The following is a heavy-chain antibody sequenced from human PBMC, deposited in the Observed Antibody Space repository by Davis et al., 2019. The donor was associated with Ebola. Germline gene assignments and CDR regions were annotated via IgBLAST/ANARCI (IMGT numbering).Heavy chain of an antibody. CDR3: AKPDGPDY. Sequence: GESLKISCAASGFTFDDYGMSWVRQAPGKGLEWVSGINWNGGSTGYADSVKGRFTISRDNSKNMLYLQMNSLRAEDTAVYYCAKPDGPDYWGRGTLVTVSS. V-gene: IGHV3-20*04. J-gene: IGHJ4*02. D-gene: IGHD2-8*01. CDR2: INWNGGST. CDR1: GFTFDDYG.